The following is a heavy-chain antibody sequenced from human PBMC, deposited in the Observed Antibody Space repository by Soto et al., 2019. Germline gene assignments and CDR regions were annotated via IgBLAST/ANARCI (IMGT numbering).Heavy chain of an antibody. CDR3: ARDRGYHDRSGYYLSAFDN. V-gene: IGHV4-30-4*01. CDR1: GGSISSGNYL. CDR2: IYYSGNT. J-gene: IGHJ4*02. D-gene: IGHD3-22*01. Sequence: SQTLSLTCTVSGGSISSGNYLWSWIRQPPGKGLEWIGYIYYSGNTYYNPSLKSRVTISVDRSKNQFSLKLSSVTAADTAVYYCARDRGYHDRSGYYLSAFDNWGQGTLVTVS.